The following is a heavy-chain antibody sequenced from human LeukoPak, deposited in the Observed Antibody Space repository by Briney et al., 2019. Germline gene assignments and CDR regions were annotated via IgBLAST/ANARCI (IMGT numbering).Heavy chain of an antibody. V-gene: IGHV4-61*02. Sequence: SQTLSLTCTVSGGSFSSGSYYWSWIRQPAGKGLEWIGRIYTSGSTNYNPSLKSRVTISVDTSKNQFSLKLSSVTAADTAVYYCARDSFETDIDYWGQGTLVTVSS. D-gene: IGHD1-14*01. CDR2: IYTSGST. CDR3: ARDSFETDIDY. CDR1: GGSFSSGSYY. J-gene: IGHJ4*02.